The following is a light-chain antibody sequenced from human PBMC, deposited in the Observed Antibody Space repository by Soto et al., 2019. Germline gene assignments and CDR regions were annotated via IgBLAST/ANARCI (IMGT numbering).Light chain of an antibody. CDR1: QNINTY. J-gene: IGKJ1*01. CDR2: DAA. CDR3: QQTSTAPFL. Sequence: DIQMTQSPYSLSAAVGDRVTIACRASQNINTYLNWYQQKPGKAPKLLIFDAASLQNGVPSRFSGGGSRTVFTLTITCLQPEFFPTSYYQQTSTAPFLFGPGPKGE. V-gene: IGKV1-39*01.